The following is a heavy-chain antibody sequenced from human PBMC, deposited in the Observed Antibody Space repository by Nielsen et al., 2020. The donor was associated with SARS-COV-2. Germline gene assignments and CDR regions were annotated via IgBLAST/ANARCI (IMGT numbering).Heavy chain of an antibody. V-gene: IGHV4-34*01. Sequence: RQAPGKGLEWIGEINHSGSTNYNPSLKSRVTISVDTSKNQFSLKLSSVTAADTAVYYCARGYGEYYYDSSGYWGKTYYYYGMDVWGQGTTVTVSS. J-gene: IGHJ6*02. D-gene: IGHD3-22*01. CDR3: ARGYGEYYYDSSGYWGKTYYYYGMDV. CDR2: INHSGST.